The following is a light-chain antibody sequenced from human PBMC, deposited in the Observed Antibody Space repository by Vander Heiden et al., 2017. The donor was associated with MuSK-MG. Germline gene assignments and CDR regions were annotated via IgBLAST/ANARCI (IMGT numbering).Light chain of an antibody. CDR1: ERVSSTY. Sequence: EIVLTQSPGILSLSPGERATLSCRASERVSSTYLAWYQQKPGQSPRLLMSGASSRATGTPDRFSGSGSGTDFTLTISGLEPEDFAVYYCQRFGRSPLTFGGGTKLERK. V-gene: IGKV3-20*01. CDR2: GAS. J-gene: IGKJ4*01. CDR3: QRFGRSPLT.